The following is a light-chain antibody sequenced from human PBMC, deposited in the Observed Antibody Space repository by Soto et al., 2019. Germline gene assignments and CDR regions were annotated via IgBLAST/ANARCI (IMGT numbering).Light chain of an antibody. Sequence: EIVMTQSPATLSVSPGERATLSGRASQSVSNNLAWYQQKPGQAPRLLIYGAFTRATGIPARFSGSGSGTEFTLTISSLQSEDFAVYYCQQYDNWPWTFGQGTKVDIK. V-gene: IGKV3-15*01. CDR2: GAF. CDR1: QSVSNN. J-gene: IGKJ1*01. CDR3: QQYDNWPWT.